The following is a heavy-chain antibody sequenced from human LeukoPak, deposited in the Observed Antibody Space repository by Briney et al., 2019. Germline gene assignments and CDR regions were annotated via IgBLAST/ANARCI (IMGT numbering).Heavy chain of an antibody. J-gene: IGHJ5*02. V-gene: IGHV4-31*03. CDR1: GGSISSGGYY. D-gene: IGHD2-2*01. CDR3: ASTSAEYENWFDP. Sequence: SETLSLTCTVYGGSISSGGYYWNWIRQHPGKGLEWIGYIYYSGSTYYNPSLKSRVTISVDTSKNQFSLKLSSVTAADTAVYYCASTSAEYENWFDPWGQGTLVTVSS. CDR2: IYYSGST.